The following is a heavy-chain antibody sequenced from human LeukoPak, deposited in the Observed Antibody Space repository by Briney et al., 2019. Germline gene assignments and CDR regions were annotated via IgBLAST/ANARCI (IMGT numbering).Heavy chain of an antibody. D-gene: IGHD3-10*01. CDR2: IRFDGSTK. V-gene: IGHV3-30*02. Sequence: SGGSLRPSCAASGFTFSRYGMHWVRQAPVKGLEWVAFIRFDGSTKFCADSVKGRCTISRDNSKNTLYLQMNSLRAEDTAVYFCAKSGGNTSSREFFDSWGQGTLVTVSS. CDR1: GFTFSRYG. CDR3: AKSGGNTSSREFFDS. J-gene: IGHJ4*02.